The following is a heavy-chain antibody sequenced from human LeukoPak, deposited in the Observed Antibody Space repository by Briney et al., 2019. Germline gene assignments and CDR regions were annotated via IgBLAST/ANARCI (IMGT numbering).Heavy chain of an antibody. Sequence: ASVKVSCKASGYTFTSYGISWVRQAPGQGLEWMGWISAYNGNTNYAQKLQGRVTMTTDTSTSTAYMELRSLRSDDTAVYYCARGGLYCSSTSCLDYWGQGTLVTVSS. CDR3: ARGGLYCSSTSCLDY. V-gene: IGHV1-18*01. J-gene: IGHJ4*02. CDR2: ISAYNGNT. D-gene: IGHD2-2*01. CDR1: GYTFTSYG.